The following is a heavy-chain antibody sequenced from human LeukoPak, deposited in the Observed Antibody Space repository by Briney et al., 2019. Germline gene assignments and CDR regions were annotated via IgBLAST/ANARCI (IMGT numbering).Heavy chain of an antibody. D-gene: IGHD3-10*01. CDR1: GYPFSAHF. CDR2: IDTTTGNP. Sequence: ASVKVSCKASGYPFSAHFLNWVRQAPGQGLEWMGNIDTTTGNPRYAQDFTGRFVFSLDTSVSTAYLQITSLRADDTAAYYCVRGTPTPGMDYWGQGTQVTVSS. J-gene: IGHJ4*02. CDR3: VRGTPTPGMDY. V-gene: IGHV7-4-1*02.